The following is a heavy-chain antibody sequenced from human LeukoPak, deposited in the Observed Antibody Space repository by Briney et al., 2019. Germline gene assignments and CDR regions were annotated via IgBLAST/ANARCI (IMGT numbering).Heavy chain of an antibody. V-gene: IGHV4-39*01. CDR1: GGSISSSSYY. D-gene: IGHD6-13*01. CDR3: ARHLSGSWSPGGLDY. Sequence: PSETLSLTCTVSGGSISSSSYYWGWIRQPPGKGLEWIGSIYYSGSTYYNPSLKSRVTISVDTSKNQFSLKLSSVTAADTAVYYCARHLSGSWSPGGLDYWGQGTLVTVSS. CDR2: IYYSGST. J-gene: IGHJ4*02.